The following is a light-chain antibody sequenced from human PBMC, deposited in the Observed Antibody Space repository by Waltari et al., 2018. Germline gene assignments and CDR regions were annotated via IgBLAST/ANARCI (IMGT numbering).Light chain of an antibody. CDR3: QQYSSESYT. CDR1: QSIGYW. J-gene: IGKJ2*01. Sequence: DIQMTQSPSTLSASVGDRVTITCRASQSIGYWLAWYQQKPGKAPKLLIQKASSLQGGIPSRFGGSGSGTEFTLTISSLQPDDSATYHCQQYSSESYTFGQGTKLEIK. CDR2: KAS. V-gene: IGKV1-5*03.